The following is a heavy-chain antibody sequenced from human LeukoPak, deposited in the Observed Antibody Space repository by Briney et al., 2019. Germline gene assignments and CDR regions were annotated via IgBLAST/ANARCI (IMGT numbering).Heavy chain of an antibody. D-gene: IGHD3-22*01. CDR2: INWDGYST. J-gene: IGHJ4*02. CDR1: GFIFDDYG. Sequence: GGSLRLSCAASGFIFDDYGMTWVRQGPGKGLEWVSGINWDGYSTGYADSVRGRFTISRDNAKSTLYLQMNSLRPEDTALDNCVRDMRTDYDFDSWGQGTLVTVSS. CDR3: VRDMRTDYDFDS. V-gene: IGHV3-20*01.